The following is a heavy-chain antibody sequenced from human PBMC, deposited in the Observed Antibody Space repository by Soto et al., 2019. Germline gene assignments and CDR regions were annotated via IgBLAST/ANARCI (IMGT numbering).Heavy chain of an antibody. V-gene: IGHV1-18*01. D-gene: IGHD3-16*01. CDR3: AMVDVYVTPSPQDV. J-gene: IGHJ6*02. CDR2: INAYNGNT. CDR1: GYSFTRYG. Sequence: QVHLVQSGAEVKNPGAPVKVSCKASGYSFTRYGIGWARQAPGQGLEWMGWINAYNGNTNYAQNLQGRLTLTTDTSTTTAYMELRSLRSNDTAIYYCAMVDVYVTPSPQDVWGQGTTVTVSS.